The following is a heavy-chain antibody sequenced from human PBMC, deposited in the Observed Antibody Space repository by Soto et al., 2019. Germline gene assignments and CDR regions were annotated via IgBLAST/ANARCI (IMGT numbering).Heavy chain of an antibody. Sequence: QVQLVESGGGVVQPGRSLRLSCAASGLNFRSNVMHWVRQAPGKGLEWVAVISYDGSNKYYADSVKGRFTISRDNFKNTLYLQMNSLRAEDMAVYYCASAPPWDSSNWYGFDYWGQGTLVTVSS. J-gene: IGHJ4*02. D-gene: IGHD6-13*01. CDR3: ASAPPWDSSNWYGFDY. V-gene: IGHV3-30-3*01. CDR2: ISYDGSNK. CDR1: GLNFRSNV.